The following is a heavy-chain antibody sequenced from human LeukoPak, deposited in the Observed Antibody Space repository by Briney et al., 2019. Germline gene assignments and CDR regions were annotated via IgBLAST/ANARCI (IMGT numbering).Heavy chain of an antibody. J-gene: IGHJ3*02. Sequence: SETLSLTCAVYGGSFSGYYWSWIRQPPGKGLEWIGEINHSGSTNYNPSLKSRVTISVDTSKNQFSLKLSSVTAADTAVYYCARRYFDWLSRKGAAFDIWGQGTMVTVSS. CDR1: GGSFSGYY. V-gene: IGHV4-34*01. D-gene: IGHD3-9*01. CDR2: INHSGST. CDR3: ARRYFDWLSRKGAAFDI.